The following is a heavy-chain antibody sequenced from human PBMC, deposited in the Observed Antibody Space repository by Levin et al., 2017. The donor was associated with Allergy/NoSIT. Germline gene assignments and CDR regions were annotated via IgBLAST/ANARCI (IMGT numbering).Heavy chain of an antibody. CDR2: ITSSGDKT. V-gene: IGHV3-23*01. CDR1: GFTFSSSP. Sequence: GGSLRLSCAASGFTFSSSPMSWVRQAPGKGLEWVSSITSSGDKTYYTDSVKGRFTVSRDNSRNTLYLQMKSLRVEDTAVYYCATRPSYGGNYYFEYWGQGTLVTVSP. CDR3: ATRPSYGGNYYFEY. D-gene: IGHD4-23*01. J-gene: IGHJ4*02.